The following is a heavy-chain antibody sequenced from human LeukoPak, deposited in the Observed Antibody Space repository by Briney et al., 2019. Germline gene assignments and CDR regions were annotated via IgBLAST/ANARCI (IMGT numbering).Heavy chain of an antibody. J-gene: IGHJ4*02. D-gene: IGHD5-24*01. CDR3: TRVGYIDEGIDY. V-gene: IGHV3-33*01. CDR1: GFTFSSYG. Sequence: PGGSLRLSCAASGFTFSSYGIHWVRQAPGKGLEWVAVIWYDGSNKYYADSVKGRFTISRDNSKNTLYLQMNSLRAEDTAIYYCTRVGYIDEGIDYWGQGTLVTVSS. CDR2: IWYDGSNK.